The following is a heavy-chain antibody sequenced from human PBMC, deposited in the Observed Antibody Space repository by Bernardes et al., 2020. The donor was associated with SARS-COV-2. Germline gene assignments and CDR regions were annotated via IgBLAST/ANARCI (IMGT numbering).Heavy chain of an antibody. CDR1: VGSISSSDYY. CDR2: IFYSASA. CDR3: ATGRVVTGTSLDY. Sequence: LSLTCTDSVGSISSSDYYWGWIRPPPGKGLEWIGTIFYSASAFYNPSLKSRVIISVDTSKNQFSLKLSSVTAADTAVYYCATGRVVTGTSLDYWGQGTLVTVSS. V-gene: IGHV4-39*01. D-gene: IGHD2-15*01. J-gene: IGHJ4*02.